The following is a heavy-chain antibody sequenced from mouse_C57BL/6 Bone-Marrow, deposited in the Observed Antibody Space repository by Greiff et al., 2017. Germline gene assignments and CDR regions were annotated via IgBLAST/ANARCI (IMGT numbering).Heavy chain of an antibody. Sequence: VQLVESGPGLVAPSQSLSITCTVSGFSLTSSGVDWVRQSPGKGLEWLGVIWGVGSTNYNSALKSRLSISKDNSKSQVFLKMNSLQTDDTAMYYCATIQRKFAYWGQGTLVTVSA. J-gene: IGHJ3*01. CDR2: IWGVGST. CDR3: ATIQRKFAY. CDR1: GFSLTSSG. V-gene: IGHV2-6*01.